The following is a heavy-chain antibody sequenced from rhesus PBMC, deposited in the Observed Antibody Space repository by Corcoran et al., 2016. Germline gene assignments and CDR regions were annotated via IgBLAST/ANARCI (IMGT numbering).Heavy chain of an antibody. V-gene: IGHV4-73*01. CDR3: ARGGASAAFGF. D-gene: IGHD2-39*01. Sequence: QVKLQQWGEGLVKPSETLSLTCAVYGGSNSGYYYWSWIRQPAGKGLEWIGDIYGNNASTTYDPSLKKRVTNSNDTSKNQFSLKLSSVTAADTAVYYCARGGASAAFGFWGQGLRVTVSS. J-gene: IGHJ3*01. CDR2: IYGNNAST. CDR1: GGSNSGYYY.